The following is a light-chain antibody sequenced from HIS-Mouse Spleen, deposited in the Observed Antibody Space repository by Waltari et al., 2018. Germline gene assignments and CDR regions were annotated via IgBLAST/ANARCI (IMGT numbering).Light chain of an antibody. CDR3: SSYAGSNYVV. V-gene: IGLV2-8*01. CDR2: EVS. J-gene: IGLJ2*01. Sequence: QSALTQPPSASGSPGQSVTISCTGTTRDVGGYNYFSWYQQHPGKAPKLMIYEVSKRPSGVPDRFSGSKSGNTASLTVSGLQAEDEADYYCSSYAGSNYVVFGGGTKLTVL. CDR1: TRDVGGYNY.